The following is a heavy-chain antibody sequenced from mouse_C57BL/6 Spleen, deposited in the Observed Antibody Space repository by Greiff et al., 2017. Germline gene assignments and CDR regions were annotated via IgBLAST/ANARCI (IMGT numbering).Heavy chain of an antibody. CDR2: ISGGGGNT. D-gene: IGHD3-2*02. Sequence: EVQRVESGGGLVKPGGSLKLSCAASGFTFSSYTMSWVRQTPEKRLEWVATISGGGGNTYYPDSVKGRFTISRDNAQNTLYLQMSSLRSEDTALYYCARQAAQADYFDYWGQGTTLTVSS. CDR1: GFTFSSYT. V-gene: IGHV5-9*01. J-gene: IGHJ2*01. CDR3: ARQAAQADYFDY.